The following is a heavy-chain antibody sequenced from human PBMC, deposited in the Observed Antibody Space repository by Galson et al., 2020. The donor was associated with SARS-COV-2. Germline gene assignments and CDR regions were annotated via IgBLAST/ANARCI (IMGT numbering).Heavy chain of an antibody. CDR3: ARANKDPRYGGTFPNYCYYCYMDV. V-gene: IGHV4-34*01. D-gene: IGHD5-12*01. CDR1: GGSFSGDY. Sequence: SETLSLTCGVHGGSFSGDYWNWIRQSPGKGLEWIGEITHSGSTDYNPSLKTRVTILIDTSKNQFSLRLSSVTAADTAVYYCARANKDPRYGGTFPNYCYYCYMDVWGEGTTVTVSS. CDR2: ITHSGST. J-gene: IGHJ6*03.